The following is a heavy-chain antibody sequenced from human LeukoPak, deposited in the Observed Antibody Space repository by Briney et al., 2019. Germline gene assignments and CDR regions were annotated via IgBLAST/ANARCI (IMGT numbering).Heavy chain of an antibody. J-gene: IGHJ3*02. V-gene: IGHV3-11*04. CDR2: ISSSGSTI. Sequence: GGSLRLSCAASGFTFSDYYMSWIRQAPGKGLEWVSYISSSGSTIYYADSVKGRFTISRDNAKNSLYLQMNSLRAEDTAVYYCARDGVYYDSSGYYSAFDIWGQGTMVTVSS. CDR1: GFTFSDYY. CDR3: ARDGVYYDSSGYYSAFDI. D-gene: IGHD3-22*01.